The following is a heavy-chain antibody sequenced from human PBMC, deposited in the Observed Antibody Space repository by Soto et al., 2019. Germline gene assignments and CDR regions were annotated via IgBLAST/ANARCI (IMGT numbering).Heavy chain of an antibody. D-gene: IGHD6-13*01. CDR2: INHSGST. Sequence: SETLSLTCAVYGGSFSGYYWSWIRQPPGKGLEWIGEINHSGSTNYNPSLKSRVTISVDTSKNQFSLKLSSVTAADTAVYYCQLIAAAGTCVWGQGTLVTVSS. CDR3: QLIAAAGTCV. V-gene: IGHV4-34*01. J-gene: IGHJ4*02. CDR1: GGSFSGYY.